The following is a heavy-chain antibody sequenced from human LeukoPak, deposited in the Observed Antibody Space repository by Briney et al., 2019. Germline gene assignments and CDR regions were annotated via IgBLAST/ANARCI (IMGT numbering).Heavy chain of an antibody. Sequence: PSQTLSLTCAVSGGSISSGGYSWSWIRQPPGKGLEWIGYIYHSGSTYYNPSLKSRVTISVDRSKNQFSLKLSSVTAADTAVYYCAVGVPGDYWGQGTLVTVSS. CDR2: IYHSGST. V-gene: IGHV4-30-2*01. J-gene: IGHJ4*02. CDR3: AVGVPGDY. CDR1: GGSISSGGYS. D-gene: IGHD1-26*01.